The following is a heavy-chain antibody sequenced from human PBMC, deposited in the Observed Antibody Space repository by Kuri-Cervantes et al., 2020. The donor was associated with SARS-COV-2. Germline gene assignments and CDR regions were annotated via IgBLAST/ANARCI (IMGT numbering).Heavy chain of an antibody. V-gene: IGHV3-7*02. Sequence: GESLKISCAASGFTFSSYWMSWVRQAPGKGLEWVANIKQDGSGKYYADSVKGRFTISRDNAKNSLYLQMNSLRAEDTAVYYCARGKALWDWLLYAFGDYWGQGTLVTVSS. D-gene: IGHD3/OR15-3a*01. CDR1: GFTFSSYW. CDR2: IKQDGSGK. J-gene: IGHJ4*02. CDR3: ARGKALWDWLLYAFGDY.